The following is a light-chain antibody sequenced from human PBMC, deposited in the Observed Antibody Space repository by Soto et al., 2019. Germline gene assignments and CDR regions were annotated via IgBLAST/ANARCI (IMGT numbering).Light chain of an antibody. J-gene: IGKJ1*01. V-gene: IGKV3-20*01. CDR2: GAS. CDR3: QQFAASPRT. Sequence: EIVLTQSPSTLSLSPGERATLFCRASQSIATSQLAWYQQKPGQAPRLLIGASTRATGIPDGFSDSGSGTDFTLTISRLEPEDFAVYYCQQFAASPRTFGQGTTVEIK. CDR1: QSIATSQ.